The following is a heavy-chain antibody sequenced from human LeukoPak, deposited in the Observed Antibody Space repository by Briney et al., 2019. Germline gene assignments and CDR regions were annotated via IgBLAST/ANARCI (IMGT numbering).Heavy chain of an antibody. CDR3: AGTYGSGSYPNY. CDR1: GFTFSNYD. V-gene: IGHV3-21*01. Sequence: GGSLRLSCAASGFTFSNYDMNWVRQAPGKGLKWVSSISSSSSYIYYADSVKGRFAISRDNAKNSLYLQMYSLRAKDTAVYYCAGTYGSGSYPNYWGQGTLVTVSS. CDR2: ISSSSSYI. D-gene: IGHD3-10*01. J-gene: IGHJ4*02.